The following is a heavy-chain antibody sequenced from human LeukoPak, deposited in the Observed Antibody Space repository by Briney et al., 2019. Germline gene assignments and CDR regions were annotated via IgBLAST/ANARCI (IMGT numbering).Heavy chain of an antibody. CDR1: GGSFSGYY. CDR3: ARRRQWLVQHFDY. J-gene: IGHJ4*02. V-gene: IGHV4-34*01. Sequence: SETLSLTCAVYGGSFSGYYWSWIRQPPGKGLEWIGEIDHSGSTNYNPSLKSRVTISVDTSKNQFSLKLSSVIAADTAVYYCARRRQWLVQHFDYWGQGTLVTVSS. D-gene: IGHD6-19*01. CDR2: IDHSGST.